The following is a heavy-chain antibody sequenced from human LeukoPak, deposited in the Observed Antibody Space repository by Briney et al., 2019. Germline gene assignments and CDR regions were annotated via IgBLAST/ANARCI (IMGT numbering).Heavy chain of an antibody. V-gene: IGHV3-66*01. J-gene: IGHJ4*02. CDR1: GFTVSSNY. D-gene: IGHD2-15*01. Sequence: GGSLRLSCAASGFTVSSNYMSWVRQAPGKGLEWVSVIYSGGSTYYADSVKGRFTISRDNSKNTLYLQMNSLRAEDTAVYYCARCEDVVVVTATGDFDYWGQGTLVTVSS. CDR3: ARCEDVVVVTATGDFDY. CDR2: IYSGGST.